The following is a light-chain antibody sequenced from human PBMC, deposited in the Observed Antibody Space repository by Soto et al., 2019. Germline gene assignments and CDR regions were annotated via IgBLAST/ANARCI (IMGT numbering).Light chain of an antibody. Sequence: EMVLTQSPGTLSLSPGEIAALSFRASQSVSSNYLAWYQQKPGQAPRLLIYGASSRATGIPDRFSGSGSGTDFTLTISRLEPEHFAVYYCQQYGSSLWTFGQGTKVDIK. V-gene: IGKV3-20*01. CDR3: QQYGSSLWT. J-gene: IGKJ1*01. CDR2: GAS. CDR1: QSVSSNY.